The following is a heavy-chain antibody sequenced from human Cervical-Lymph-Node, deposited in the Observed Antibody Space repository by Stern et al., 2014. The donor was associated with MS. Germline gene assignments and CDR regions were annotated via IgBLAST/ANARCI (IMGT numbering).Heavy chain of an antibody. CDR3: ARAPYCGGDCYSGPFDY. Sequence: QVQLVQSGAEVKKPGASVKVSCKASGYTFTSDYMHWVRQAPGQGLAWMGIINPSGGSTSYAQKFQGRVTMTRDTSTSTVYMELSSLRSEDTAVYYCARAPYCGGDCYSGPFDYGGQGTLVTVSS. D-gene: IGHD2-21*02. CDR1: GYTFTSDY. J-gene: IGHJ4*02. V-gene: IGHV1-46*01. CDR2: INPSGGST.